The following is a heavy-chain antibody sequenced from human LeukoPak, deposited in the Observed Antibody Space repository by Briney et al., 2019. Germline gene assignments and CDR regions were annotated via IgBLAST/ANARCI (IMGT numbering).Heavy chain of an antibody. V-gene: IGHV1-2*02. D-gene: IGHD6-6*01. J-gene: IGHJ5*02. CDR2: INPNSGGT. Sequence: GASVKVSCKASGYTFTGYYMHWVRQAPGQGLEWMGWINPNSGGTNYAQKFQGRVTMTRDTSISTAYMELSRLRSDDTAVYYCARGWFRGFGSSSYWFDPWGQGTLVTVSS. CDR3: ARGWFRGFGSSSYWFDP. CDR1: GYTFTGYY.